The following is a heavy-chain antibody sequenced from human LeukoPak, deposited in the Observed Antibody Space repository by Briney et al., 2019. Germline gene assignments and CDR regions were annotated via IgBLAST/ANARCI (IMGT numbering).Heavy chain of an antibody. J-gene: IGHJ4*02. CDR3: ARQDDSSGYYRQPLDY. CDR2: IKQDGSEK. CDR1: GFTFSSYW. D-gene: IGHD3-22*01. Sequence: PGGSLRLSCAASGFTFSSYWMSWVRQAPGKGLEWVANIKQDGSEKYYVDSVKGQFTISRDNAKNSLYLQMNSLRAEDTAVYYCARQDDSSGYYRQPLDYWGQGTLVTVSS. V-gene: IGHV3-7*01.